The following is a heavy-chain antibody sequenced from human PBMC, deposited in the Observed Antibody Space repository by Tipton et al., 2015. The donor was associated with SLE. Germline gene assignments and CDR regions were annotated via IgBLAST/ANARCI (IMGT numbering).Heavy chain of an antibody. Sequence: TLSLTCTVSGGSISSSSYYWDWIRQPPGEGLEWIGSIYYSGSTYYNPSLKSRVTISVDTSKNQFSLKLSSVTAADTAVYYCARDYGYCSSTSCHPWYFDLWGRGTLVTVSS. CDR1: GGSISSSSYY. CDR2: IYYSGST. CDR3: ARDYGYCSSTSCHPWYFDL. J-gene: IGHJ2*01. D-gene: IGHD2-2*01. V-gene: IGHV4-39*07.